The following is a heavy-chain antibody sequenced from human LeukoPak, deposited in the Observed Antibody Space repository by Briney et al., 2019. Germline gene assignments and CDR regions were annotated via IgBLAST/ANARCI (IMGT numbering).Heavy chain of an antibody. CDR2: IYYSGST. J-gene: IGHJ4*02. CDR1: GGSISSYY. D-gene: IGHD3-22*01. V-gene: IGHV4-59*01. Sequence: PSETLSLTCTVSGGSISSYYWSWIRQPPGKGLEWIGYIYYSGSTNYNPSLKSRVTISVDTSKNQFSLKLSSVTAADTAVYYCARDYDSGGYYPLGYWGQGTLVTVSS. CDR3: ARDYDSGGYYPLGY.